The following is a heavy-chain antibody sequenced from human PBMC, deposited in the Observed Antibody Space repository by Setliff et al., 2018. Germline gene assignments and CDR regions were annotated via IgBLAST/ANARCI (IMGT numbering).Heavy chain of an antibody. CDR3: ARTCSGSGCYAGLES. J-gene: IGHJ4*02. CDR1: GFTVSSNY. CDR2: IYSGGST. V-gene: IGHV3-66*02. D-gene: IGHD2-15*01. Sequence: GGSLRLSCAVSGFTVSSNYMSWVRQAPGKGLEWVSVIYSGGSTYYTDSVKGRFTISRDNSKNTLYLQMNSLRPEDTAVYYCARTCSGSGCYAGLESWGQGTPVTVS.